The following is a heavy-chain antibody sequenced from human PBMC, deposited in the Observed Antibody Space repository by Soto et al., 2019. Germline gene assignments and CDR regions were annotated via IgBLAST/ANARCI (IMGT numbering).Heavy chain of an antibody. CDR2: IWYDGSDK. Sequence: QVQLVESGGGVVQPGRSLRLSCEAAGFTFRNHGMHGVRQAPGKGLEWVAVIWYDGSDKYYADSVKGRFTISRDNSKNTLYLQMNSLRAEDTAMYYCARDIASRRFDYLGQGTLVTVSS. V-gene: IGHV3-33*01. CDR1: GFTFRNHG. J-gene: IGHJ4*02. CDR3: ARDIASRRFDY. D-gene: IGHD6-6*01.